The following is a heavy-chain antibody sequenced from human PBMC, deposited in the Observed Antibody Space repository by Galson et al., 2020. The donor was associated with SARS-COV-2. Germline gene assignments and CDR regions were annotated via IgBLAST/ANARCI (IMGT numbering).Heavy chain of an antibody. Sequence: SGPTLVKPTQTLTLTCTFSGFSLSTSGMRVSWIRQPPGQALEWLARIDWDDDKFYSTSLKTRPTISKDTSKNQVVLTMTNMDPVDTATYYYARSYYDILTGYLAAFDIWGQGTMVTVSS. CDR2: IDWDDDK. V-gene: IGHV2-70*04. CDR1: GFSLSTSGMR. CDR3: ARSYYDILTGYLAAFDI. J-gene: IGHJ3*02. D-gene: IGHD3-9*01.